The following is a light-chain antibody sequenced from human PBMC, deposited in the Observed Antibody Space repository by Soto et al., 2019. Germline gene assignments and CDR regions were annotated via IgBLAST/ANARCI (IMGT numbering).Light chain of an antibody. CDR2: DAS. CDR1: QIVSSY. CDR3: QERSNWPRFT. J-gene: IGKJ2*01. Sequence: EIVLTQSPATLSLSPGERATLSCRASQIVSSYLAWYQQKPGQAPRLLIYDASNRATSIQARFSGGGSGTDFKLASSRLEPEDFAMYYWQERSNWPRFTFGQGTKLEIK. V-gene: IGKV3-11*01.